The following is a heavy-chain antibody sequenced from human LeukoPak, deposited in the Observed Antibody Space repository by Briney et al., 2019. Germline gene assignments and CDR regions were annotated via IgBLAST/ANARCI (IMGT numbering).Heavy chain of an antibody. CDR1: GYTFASYG. Sequence: ASVKVSCKASGYTFASYGISWVRQAPGQGLEWMGWISAYNGNTNYAQKLQGRVTMTTDTSTSTAYMELRSLRSDDTAVYYCARDFAATALPECFQHWGQGTLVTVSS. J-gene: IGHJ1*01. CDR3: ARDFAATALPECFQH. V-gene: IGHV1-18*01. CDR2: ISAYNGNT. D-gene: IGHD6-25*01.